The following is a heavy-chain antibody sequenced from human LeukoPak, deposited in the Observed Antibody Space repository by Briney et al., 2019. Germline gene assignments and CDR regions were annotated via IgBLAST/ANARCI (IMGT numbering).Heavy chain of an antibody. CDR3: VKGERRLKIVVVPAALDP. Sequence: GGSLRLSCAASGFTFSSYAMSWVRQAPGKGLEWVSAISGSGGTTYYADSVKGRFTMSRDNSKNTLYLQMNSLRAEDTAVYYCVKGERRLKIVVVPAALDPWGQGTLVTVSS. J-gene: IGHJ5*02. CDR1: GFTFSSYA. CDR2: ISGSGGTT. V-gene: IGHV3-23*01. D-gene: IGHD2-2*01.